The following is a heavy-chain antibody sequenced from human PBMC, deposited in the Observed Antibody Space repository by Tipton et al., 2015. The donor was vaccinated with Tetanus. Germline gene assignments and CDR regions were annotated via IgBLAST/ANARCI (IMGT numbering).Heavy chain of an antibody. D-gene: IGHD3-22*01. CDR2: IHYSGST. CDR1: GGSISRLY. V-gene: IGHV4-59*11. CDR3: ARFSYDSGGFYSYFDY. Sequence: LRLSCTVSGGSISRLYWSWSRQPPGKGLEWIGYIHYSGSTNYNPSLKSRVTMSVDTSKNQFSLRLTSVTAADTAIYYCARFSYDSGGFYSYFDYWGRGTLVTVSS. J-gene: IGHJ4*02.